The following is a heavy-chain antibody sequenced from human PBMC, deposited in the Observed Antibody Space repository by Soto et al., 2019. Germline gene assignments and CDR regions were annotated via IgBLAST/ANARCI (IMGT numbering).Heavy chain of an antibody. D-gene: IGHD2-15*01. Sequence: QVQLQESGPGLVKPSQTLSLTCTVSGGSISSGGYYWSWIRQHPGKGLEWIGYIYYSGSTYYNPSLKSRVTISVDTSKNQFSLKLSSVTAADTAVYYCARDSVVVVVAATQTRGFDIWGQGTMVTVSS. J-gene: IGHJ3*02. CDR3: ARDSVVVVVAATQTRGFDI. CDR2: IYYSGST. V-gene: IGHV4-31*03. CDR1: GGSISSGGYY.